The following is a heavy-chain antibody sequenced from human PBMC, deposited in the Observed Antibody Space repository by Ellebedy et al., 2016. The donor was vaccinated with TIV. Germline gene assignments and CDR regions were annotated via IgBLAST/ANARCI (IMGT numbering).Heavy chain of an antibody. D-gene: IGHD4-17*01. CDR3: ARMGRGDYSDYFDP. Sequence: SGPTLVKPTQTLTLTCTFSGFSLSTSGMCVSWIRQPPGKALDWLALIVWDDNKYYTTSLKTRLTISKDTSKNQVVLTMTNMDPVDTATYYCARMGRGDYSDYFDPWGQGTLVTVSS. CDR2: IVWDDNK. J-gene: IGHJ5*02. V-gene: IGHV2-70*01. CDR1: GFSLSTSGMC.